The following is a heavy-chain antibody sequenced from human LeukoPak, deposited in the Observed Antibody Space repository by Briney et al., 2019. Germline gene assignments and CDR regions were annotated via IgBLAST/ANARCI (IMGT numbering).Heavy chain of an antibody. CDR2: INPNSGGT. D-gene: IGHD1-26*01. Sequence: ASVKVSCKASGYTFTGYYMHWVRQAPGQGLEWMGWINPNSGGTNYAQKFQGRVTMTRDTSISTAYMELSRLRSDDTAVYYCARDWEWELLGGFDPWGQGTLVTVSS. V-gene: IGHV1-2*02. CDR1: GYTFTGYY. J-gene: IGHJ5*02. CDR3: ARDWEWELLGGFDP.